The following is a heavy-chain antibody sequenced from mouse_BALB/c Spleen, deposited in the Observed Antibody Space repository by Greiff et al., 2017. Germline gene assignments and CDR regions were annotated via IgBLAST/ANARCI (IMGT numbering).Heavy chain of an antibody. CDR3: ARRDSSGLYYAMDY. J-gene: IGHJ4*01. V-gene: IGHV14-4*02. D-gene: IGHD3-2*01. CDR1: GFNIKDYY. CDR2: IDPENGDT. Sequence: VQLQQSGAELVRSGASVKLSCTASGFNIKDYYMHWVKQRPEQGLEWIGWIDPENGDTEYAPKFQGKATMTADTSSNTAYMQLSSLTSEDSAVYFCARRDSSGLYYAMDYWGQGTSVTVSS.